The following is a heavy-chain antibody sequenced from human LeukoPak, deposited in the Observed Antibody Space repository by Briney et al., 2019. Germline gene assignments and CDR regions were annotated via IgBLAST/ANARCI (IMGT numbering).Heavy chain of an antibody. CDR1: GGSTISHY. CDR3: ARSTEVVIFDY. CDR2: TYYTGTT. Sequence: SETLSLTSTVSGGSTISHYWSWLRQPPGKGLEWIAYTYYTGTTNYNPSLKSRVTISVDTSKNQFSLKLSSVTAADTAVYYCARSTEVVIFDYWGQGTLVTVSS. J-gene: IGHJ4*02. V-gene: IGHV4-59*08. D-gene: IGHD3-22*01.